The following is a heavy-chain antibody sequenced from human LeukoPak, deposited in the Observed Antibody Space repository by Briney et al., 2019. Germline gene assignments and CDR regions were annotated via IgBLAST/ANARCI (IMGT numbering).Heavy chain of an antibody. J-gene: IGHJ1*01. Sequence: GGSLRLSCAASRFTFSSYWMSWVRQAPGKGLEWVANIKQDGSEKYYVDSVKGRFTISRDNAKNSLYLQMNSLRAEDTAVYYCARKDSSWYSEYFQHWGQGTLVTVSS. CDR3: ARKDSSWYSEYFQH. D-gene: IGHD6-13*01. CDR1: RFTFSSYW. CDR2: IKQDGSEK. V-gene: IGHV3-7*01.